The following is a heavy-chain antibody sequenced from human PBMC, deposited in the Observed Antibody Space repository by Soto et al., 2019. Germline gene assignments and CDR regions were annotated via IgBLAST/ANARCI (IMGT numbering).Heavy chain of an antibody. J-gene: IGHJ4*02. CDR3: ARAANVLRYFDWTPYFDY. CDR1: GGSFSGYY. V-gene: IGHV4-34*01. D-gene: IGHD3-9*01. CDR2: INHSGST. Sequence: SSETLSLTCAVYGGSFSGYYWSWIRQPPGKGLEWIGEINHSGSTNYNPSLKSRVTISVDTSKNQFSLKLSSVTAADTAVYYCARAANVLRYFDWTPYFDYWGQGTLVTVSS.